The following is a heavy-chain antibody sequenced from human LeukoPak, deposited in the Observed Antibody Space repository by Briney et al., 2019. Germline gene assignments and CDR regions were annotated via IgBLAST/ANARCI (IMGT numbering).Heavy chain of an antibody. J-gene: IGHJ4*02. CDR3: ARDQDYYGSGSLDY. CDR1: GGSISSYY. Sequence: SETLSLTCTVSGGSISSYYWSWIRQPAGKGLEWIGRIYTSGRTNYNPSLKSRVTMSVDTSKNQFSLKLSSVTAADTAVYYCARDQDYYGSGSLDYWGQGTLVTVSS. CDR2: IYTSGRT. V-gene: IGHV4-4*07. D-gene: IGHD3-10*01.